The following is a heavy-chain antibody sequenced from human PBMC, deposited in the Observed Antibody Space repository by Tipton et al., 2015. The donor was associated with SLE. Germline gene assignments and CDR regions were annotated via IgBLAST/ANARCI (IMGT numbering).Heavy chain of an antibody. Sequence: SLRLSCAASGFTFSSYSMNWVRQAPGKGLEWVSYISSSSSTKYYADSVKGRFTISRDNAKNSLYLQMNSLRAEDTAVYYCARKGRFLEWAFDYWGQGTLVTVSP. CDR2: ISSSSSTK. V-gene: IGHV3-48*01. J-gene: IGHJ4*02. D-gene: IGHD3-3*01. CDR3: ARKGRFLEWAFDY. CDR1: GFTFSSYS.